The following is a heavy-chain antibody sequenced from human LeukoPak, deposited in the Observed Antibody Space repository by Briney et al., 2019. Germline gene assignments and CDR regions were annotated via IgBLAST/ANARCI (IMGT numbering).Heavy chain of an antibody. J-gene: IGHJ4*02. D-gene: IGHD6-19*01. CDR3: AKDIAVAGEYDY. CDR1: RFTFSSYS. CDR2: ISGSGGST. V-gene: IGHV3-23*01. Sequence: GGSLRLSCAASRFTFSSYSMNWVRQAPGKGLEWVSAISGSGGSTYYADSVKGRFTISRDNSKNTLYLQMNSLRAEDTAVYYCAKDIAVAGEYDYWGQGTLVTVSS.